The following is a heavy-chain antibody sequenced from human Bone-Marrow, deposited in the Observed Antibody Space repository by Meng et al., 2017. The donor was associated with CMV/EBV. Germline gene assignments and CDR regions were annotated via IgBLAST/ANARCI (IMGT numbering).Heavy chain of an antibody. D-gene: IGHD3/OR15-3a*01. CDR2: IGGGHDTT. J-gene: IGHJ4*02. CDR3: VKHDFDFWTCFNLYFAL. Sequence: GESLKISCAVSGLTPSTFAMSWVRQAPGKGLEWGSSIGGGHDTTFYADSVKGRFIISRDGSKSILFMQMNSLRAEDTAVYYCVKHDFDFWTCFNLYFALWGQGALVTVSS. CDR1: GLTPSTFA. V-gene: IGHV3-23*01.